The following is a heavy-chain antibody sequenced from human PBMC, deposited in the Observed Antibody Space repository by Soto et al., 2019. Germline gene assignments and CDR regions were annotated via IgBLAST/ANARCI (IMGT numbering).Heavy chain of an antibody. Sequence: QVQLVQSWAEVKKPGASVKVSCQTSGYNFSAYYFNWVRQAAGQGPEWMGWLNPRNGQTGYVQKFRGRVTMTRDTSIATVYLELSRLTSEDTAIYFCARETDTSMVDYWGQGTLVTVSS. CDR2: LNPRNGQT. J-gene: IGHJ4*02. D-gene: IGHD5-18*01. CDR1: GYNFSAYY. CDR3: ARETDTSMVDY. V-gene: IGHV1-8*01.